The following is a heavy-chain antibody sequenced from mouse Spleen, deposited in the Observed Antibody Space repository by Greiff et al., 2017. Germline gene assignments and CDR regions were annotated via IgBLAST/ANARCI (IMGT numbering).Heavy chain of an antibody. J-gene: IGHJ4*01. CDR1: GYTFTDYY. CDR2: IYPGSGNT. Sequence: QVQLQQSGAELARPGASVKLSCKASGYTFTDYYINWVKQRTGQGLEWIGEIYPGSGNTYYNEKFKGKATLTADKSSSTAYMQLSSLTSEDSAVYFCARFHDGSGAMDYWGQGTSVTVSS. D-gene: IGHD2-3*01. V-gene: IGHV1-77*01. CDR3: ARFHDGSGAMDY.